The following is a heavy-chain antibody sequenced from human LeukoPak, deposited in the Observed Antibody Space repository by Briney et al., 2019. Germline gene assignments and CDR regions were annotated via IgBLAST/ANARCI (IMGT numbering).Heavy chain of an antibody. CDR1: GFSFSGHW. CDR3: ARGPNSNWSGLDF. Sequence: GGSLRLSCTASGFSFSGHWMHWARQLPGKGLVWVSRISSTGSTTSYADSVKGRFTVSRDNAKNTLYLQVNNLRAEDTAVYYCARGPNSNWSGLDFWGQGTLLTVSS. CDR2: ISSTGSTT. J-gene: IGHJ4*02. V-gene: IGHV3-74*01. D-gene: IGHD6-6*01.